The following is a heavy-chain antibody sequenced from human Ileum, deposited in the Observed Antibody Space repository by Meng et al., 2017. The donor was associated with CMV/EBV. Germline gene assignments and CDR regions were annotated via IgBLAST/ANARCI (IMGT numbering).Heavy chain of an antibody. V-gene: IGHV3-74*01. J-gene: IGHJ4*02. Sequence: GESLKISCAASGITFSSYWMHWVRQAPGKGLVWVSRINPDGSSTNYADSVKGRFTVSRDNAKNTLYLQMNGLRAEDTAVYFCAKGSSNYLDSWGQGTLVTVSS. CDR2: INPDGSST. CDR3: AKGSSNYLDS. CDR1: GITFSSYW.